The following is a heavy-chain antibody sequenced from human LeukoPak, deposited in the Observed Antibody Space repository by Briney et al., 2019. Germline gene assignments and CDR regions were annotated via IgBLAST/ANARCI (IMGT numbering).Heavy chain of an antibody. CDR3: ARDRVAVAGTFDY. J-gene: IGHJ4*02. Sequence: GGSLRLSCAASGFTFSSYWMTWVRQAPGKGLEWVASIKPDGGEKFSVDSVKGRFTISRDNARNSLDLQMNSQRAEDTAVYYCARDRVAVAGTFDYWGQGTLVTVSS. D-gene: IGHD6-19*01. V-gene: IGHV3-7*01. CDR1: GFTFSSYW. CDR2: IKPDGGEK.